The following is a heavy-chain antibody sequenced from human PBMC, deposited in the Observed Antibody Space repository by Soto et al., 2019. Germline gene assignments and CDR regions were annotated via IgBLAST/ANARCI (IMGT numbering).Heavy chain of an antibody. CDR1: GGSISSGGYY. D-gene: IGHD3-22*01. Sequence: QVQLQESGPGLVKPSQTLSLTCTVSGGSISSGGYYWSWIRQHPGKGLEWIGYIYYSGSTYYNPFPKSRVTISVDTSKNQFSMKLSSVTAADTAVYYCARDLPGGSSGFLAAFEIWGQGTMVTVSS. CDR3: ARDLPGGSSGFLAAFEI. V-gene: IGHV4-31*03. CDR2: IYYSGST. J-gene: IGHJ3*02.